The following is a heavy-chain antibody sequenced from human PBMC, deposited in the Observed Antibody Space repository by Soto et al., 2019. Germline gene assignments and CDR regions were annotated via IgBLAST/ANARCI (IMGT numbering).Heavy chain of an antibody. CDR3: ARHGNGATSE. CDR2: IYYSGTT. V-gene: IGHV4-59*08. CDR1: SGSIINYY. Sequence: QVQLQESGPGLVKPSETLSLTCTVSSGSIINYYWSWIRQPPGKGLEWIGYIYYSGTTWYNPSLKSRGIISVDTSKNQFSLNLNSVTAADTAVYYCARHGNGATSEWGQGTLVTVSS. D-gene: IGHD5-12*01. J-gene: IGHJ4*02.